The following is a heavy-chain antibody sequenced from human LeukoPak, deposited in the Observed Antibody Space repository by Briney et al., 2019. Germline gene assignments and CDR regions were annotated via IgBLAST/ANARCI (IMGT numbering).Heavy chain of an antibody. Sequence: GGSLRLSCAASGFTFSSYGMHWVRQAPGKGLEWVAFIRYDGSNKYYADSVKGRFTISRDNSKNTLYLQMNSLRAEDTAVYYCVKARSGWLPFDYWGQGTLVTVSS. CDR2: IRYDGSNK. CDR3: VKARSGWLPFDY. CDR1: GFTFSSYG. J-gene: IGHJ4*02. D-gene: IGHD6-19*01. V-gene: IGHV3-30*02.